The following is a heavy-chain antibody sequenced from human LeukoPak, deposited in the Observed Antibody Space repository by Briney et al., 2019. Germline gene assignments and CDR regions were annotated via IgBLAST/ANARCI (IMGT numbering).Heavy chain of an antibody. CDR2: ISDNGGST. Sequence: GGSLRRSCAASGFTFSNYALHWVRQAPGKGLEYISAISDNGGSTYYADSVKGRFTIFRDNSKNTLYLQMGSLRPEDMAMYYCARSAGRFGSGGSCYDYWGQGTLVTVSS. V-gene: IGHV3-64*02. CDR1: GFTFSNYA. CDR3: ARSAGRFGSGGSCYDY. J-gene: IGHJ4*02. D-gene: IGHD2-15*01.